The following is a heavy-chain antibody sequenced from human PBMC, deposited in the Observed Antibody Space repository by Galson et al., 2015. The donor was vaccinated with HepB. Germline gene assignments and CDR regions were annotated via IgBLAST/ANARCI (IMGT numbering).Heavy chain of an antibody. Sequence: SVKVSCKASGYTFTSYAMHWVRQAPGQRLEWMGWINAGNGNTKYSQKFQGRVTITRDTSASTAYMELSSLRSEDTAVYYCAGGRITIFPTDYGMDVWGQGTTVTVSS. CDR3: AGGRITIFPTDYGMDV. CDR1: GYTFTSYA. CDR2: INAGNGNT. V-gene: IGHV1-3*01. J-gene: IGHJ6*02. D-gene: IGHD3-3*01.